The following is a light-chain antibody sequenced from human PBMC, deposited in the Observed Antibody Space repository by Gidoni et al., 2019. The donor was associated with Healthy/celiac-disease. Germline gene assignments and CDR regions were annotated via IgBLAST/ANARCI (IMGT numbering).Light chain of an antibody. CDR1: PDISNY. CDR3: QQYDNHPPIS. V-gene: IGKV1-33*01. J-gene: IGKJ4*01. Sequence: IQMTQSPSSLSASVGDRVTIPCQARPDISNYLNWYQQKPGKAPKLLIYDASNLETGVPSRFSGSGSGTNFTFTISSLQPEDIATYYCQQYDNHPPISFXGXTKVEIK. CDR2: DAS.